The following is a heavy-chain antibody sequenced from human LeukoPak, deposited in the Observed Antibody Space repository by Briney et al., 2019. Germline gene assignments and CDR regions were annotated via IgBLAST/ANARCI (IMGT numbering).Heavy chain of an antibody. V-gene: IGHV4-34*01. Sequence: MSSETLSLTCAVYGGSFSGYYWSWIRQPPGKGLEWIGEINHSGSTNYNPSLKSRVTISVDTSKNQFSLKLSSVTAADTAVYYCARDGDPLDYWGQGTLVTVSS. D-gene: IGHD4-17*01. CDR2: INHSGST. CDR1: GGSFSGYY. CDR3: ARDGDPLDY. J-gene: IGHJ4*02.